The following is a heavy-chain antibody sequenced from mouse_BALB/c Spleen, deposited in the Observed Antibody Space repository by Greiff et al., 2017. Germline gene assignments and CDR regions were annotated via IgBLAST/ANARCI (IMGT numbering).Heavy chain of an antibody. CDR1: GFTFTDYY. CDR3: ARDGGSSSFAY. V-gene: IGHV7-3*02. J-gene: IGHJ3*01. CDR2: IRNKANGYTT. D-gene: IGHD1-1*01. Sequence: EVHLVESGGGLVQPGGSLRLSCATSGFTFTDYYMSWVRQPPGKALEWLGFIRNKANGYTTEYSASVKGRFTISRDNSQSILYLQMNTLRAEDSATYYCARDGGSSSFAYWGQGTLVTVSA.